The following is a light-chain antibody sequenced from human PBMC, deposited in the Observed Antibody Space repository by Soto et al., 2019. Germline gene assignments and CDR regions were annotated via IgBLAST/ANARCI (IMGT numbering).Light chain of an antibody. CDR3: QRYNSAPRT. Sequence: EIQMTQSPSSLSASVGDRVTITCRASQGISHYLAWYQQKPGKPPTLLMYGASTLQSGVPSRFSGSGSGTDFTLTISSLQPEDVAVYYCQRYNSAPRTFGGGTKWISN. CDR1: QGISHY. CDR2: GAS. V-gene: IGKV1-27*01. J-gene: IGKJ4*02.